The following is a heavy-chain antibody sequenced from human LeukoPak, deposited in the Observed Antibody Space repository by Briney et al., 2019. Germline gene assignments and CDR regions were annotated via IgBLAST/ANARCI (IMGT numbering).Heavy chain of an antibody. CDR3: AILDTAMVTRVIGDDY. D-gene: IGHD5-18*01. CDR2: INPNSGGT. CDR1: GYTFTGYY. J-gene: IGHJ4*02. V-gene: IGHV1-2*02. Sequence: GASVKVSCKASGYTFTGYYMHWVRQAPGQGLEWMGWINPNSGGTNYAQKFQGRVTMTRDTSISTAYMELSRLRSDDTAVYYCAILDTAMVTRVIGDDYWGQGTLVTVSS.